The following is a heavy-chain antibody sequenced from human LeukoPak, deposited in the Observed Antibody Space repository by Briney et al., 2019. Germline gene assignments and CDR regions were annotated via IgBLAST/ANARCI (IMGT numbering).Heavy chain of an antibody. V-gene: IGHV3-30*02. CDR3: AKDIPQVLEWSAIDY. D-gene: IGHD3-3*01. CDR2: IRYGGGNN. Sequence: GGPLSLSCGASGFTFSSYCMHWVRQAPGKGLEWVAFIRYGGGNNYYVDSVKGRYTLYSDKSKHTLYLQINSQRAKGTAGHFFAKDIPQVLEWSAIDYWGQGTLLIVSS. J-gene: IGHJ4*02. CDR1: GFTFSSYC.